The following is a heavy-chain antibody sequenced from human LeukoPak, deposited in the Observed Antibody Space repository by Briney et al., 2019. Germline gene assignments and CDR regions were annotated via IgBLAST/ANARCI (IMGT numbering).Heavy chain of an antibody. V-gene: IGHV1-24*01. CDR1: GYTLTELS. Sequence: ASVKVSCKVSGYTLTELSMHWVRQAPGKGLEWMGGFDPEDGEAIYAQKFQGRVTMTEDTSTDTAYMELSSLRSEDTAVYYCATDPLIVGATQGDYWGQGTLVTVSS. CDR3: ATDPLIVGATQGDY. J-gene: IGHJ4*02. CDR2: FDPEDGEA. D-gene: IGHD1-26*01.